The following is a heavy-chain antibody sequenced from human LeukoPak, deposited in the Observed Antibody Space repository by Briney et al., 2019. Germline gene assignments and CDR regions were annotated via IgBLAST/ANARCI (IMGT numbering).Heavy chain of an antibody. CDR3: ARSDYDYVWGSYRHDGGFDY. D-gene: IGHD3-16*02. V-gene: IGHV1-2*02. CDR1: GYTFTGYY. J-gene: IGHJ4*02. Sequence: GASVKVSCKASGYTFTGYYMHWVRQAAGQGLEWMGWINPNSGGTNYAQKFQGRVTMTRGTSISTAYMELSRLRSDDTAVYYCARSDYDYVWGSYRHDGGFDYWGQGTLVTVSS. CDR2: INPNSGGT.